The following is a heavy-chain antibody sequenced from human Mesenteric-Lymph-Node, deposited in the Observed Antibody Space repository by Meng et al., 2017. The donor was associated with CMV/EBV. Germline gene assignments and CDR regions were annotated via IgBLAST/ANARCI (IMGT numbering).Heavy chain of an antibody. V-gene: IGHV1-2*06. J-gene: IGHJ4*02. CDR1: GYTSIDYY. CDR3: ARDRDTDWYSPFDY. Sequence: QVQLVQSGAEVKKPGASVRVSCKASGYTSIDYYINWVRQAPGQGLEWMGRINPKTGGRSYAQNFQGRVTMTRDTSINTAYMEVNRLNSDDTAMYYCARDRDTDWYSPFDYWGPGTLVTVSS. CDR2: INPKTGGR. D-gene: IGHD3-9*01.